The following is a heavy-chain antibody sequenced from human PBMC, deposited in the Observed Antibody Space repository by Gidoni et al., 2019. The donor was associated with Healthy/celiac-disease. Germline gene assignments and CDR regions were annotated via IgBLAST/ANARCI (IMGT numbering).Heavy chain of an antibody. J-gene: IGHJ5*02. V-gene: IGHV3-23*01. CDR1: GFTFSSYA. D-gene: IGHD3-3*01. CDR3: AKEIYDFWSGLNWFDP. CDR2: ISGSGGST. Sequence: EVQLLESGGGLVQPGGSLRLSCAASGFTFSSYAMSWVRQAPGKGLEWVSAISGSGGSTYYADSVKGRFTISRDNSKNTLYLQMNSLRAEDTAVYYGAKEIYDFWSGLNWFDPWGQGTLVTVSS.